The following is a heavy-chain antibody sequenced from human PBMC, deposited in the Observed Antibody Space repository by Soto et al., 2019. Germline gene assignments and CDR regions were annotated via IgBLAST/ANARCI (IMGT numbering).Heavy chain of an antibody. J-gene: IGHJ5*02. Sequence: GGTLRLCCAASGFTFSTYAMSWVRQAPGKGLEWVSAISSSGSTIYYADSVKGRFTISRDNAKNSLYLQMNSLRAEDTAVYYCARGRYFDWLYPLDPWGQGTLVTVSS. V-gene: IGHV3-48*03. D-gene: IGHD3-9*01. CDR1: GFTFSTYA. CDR2: ISSSGSTI. CDR3: ARGRYFDWLYPLDP.